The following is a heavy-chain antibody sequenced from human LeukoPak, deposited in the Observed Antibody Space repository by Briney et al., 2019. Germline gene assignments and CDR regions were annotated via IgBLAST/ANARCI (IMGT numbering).Heavy chain of an antibody. J-gene: IGHJ3*01. CDR1: GSIGIDGY. V-gene: IGHV3-21*01. CDR3: ARASQRRYLEWYDAFDL. CDR2: ITSSGKYI. D-gene: IGHD3-3*01. Sequence: GGSLRLSCAVSGSIGIDGYMIWVRQAPGKGPEWVSSITSSGKYIYYGDSVKGRCTILRDNAKNSLFLQLTNLRAEDTALYYCARASQRRYLEWYDAFDLWGRGTMVTVSS.